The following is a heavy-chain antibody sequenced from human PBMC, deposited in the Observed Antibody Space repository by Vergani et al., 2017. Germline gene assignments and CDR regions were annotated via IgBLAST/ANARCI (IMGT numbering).Heavy chain of an antibody. CDR1: GFTFSSYS. Sequence: EVQLVESGGGLVKPGGSLRLSCAASGFTFSSYSMNWVRQAPGKGLEWVSSISSSSSYIYYADSVKGRFTISRDNAKNSLYLQMNSLRFEDTAVYFCTKGSVYYHDSAGDGYDPYTGFDLWGQGTLVTVSS. D-gene: IGHD2-21*01. CDR2: ISSSSSYI. V-gene: IGHV3-21*04. CDR3: TKGSVYYHDSAGDGYDPYTGFDL. J-gene: IGHJ3*01.